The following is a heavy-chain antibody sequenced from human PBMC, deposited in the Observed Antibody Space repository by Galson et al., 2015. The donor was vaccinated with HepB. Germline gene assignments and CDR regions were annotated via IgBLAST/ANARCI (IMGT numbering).Heavy chain of an antibody. CDR3: ATDVPFTGGGALHI. Sequence: SLRLSCAASGLTFRNLWMSWVRQAPGKGLEWVGHIKSAHHGATTDYGAPVKGRFTISRDDSKSTVYLQVNSLKTEDTARYYCATDVPFTGGGALHIWGQGTMVTVSS. V-gene: IGHV3-15*01. CDR2: IKSAHHGATT. CDR1: GLTFRNLW. J-gene: IGHJ3*02. D-gene: IGHD3-16*01.